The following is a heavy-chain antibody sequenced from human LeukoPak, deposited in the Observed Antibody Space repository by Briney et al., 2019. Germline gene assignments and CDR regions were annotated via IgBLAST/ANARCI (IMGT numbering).Heavy chain of an antibody. D-gene: IGHD6-13*01. CDR3: ARGRSIAAAGWVTITTRAHYYMDV. J-gene: IGHJ6*03. V-gene: IGHV1-8*01. Sequence: ASVKVSCKASGYTFTSYDINWVRQATGQGLEWMGWMNPNSGNTGYAQKFQGRVTMTRNTSISTAYMELSSLRSADTAVYYCARGRSIAAAGWVTITTRAHYYMDVWGKGNTVTVSS. CDR1: GYTFTSYD. CDR2: MNPNSGNT.